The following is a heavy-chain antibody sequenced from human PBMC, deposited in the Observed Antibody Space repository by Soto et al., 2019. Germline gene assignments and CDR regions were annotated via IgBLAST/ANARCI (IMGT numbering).Heavy chain of an antibody. D-gene: IGHD4-17*01. CDR2: IYCSGST. J-gene: IGHJ4*02. CDR3: ARAREHPVHEY. Sequence: SETLSLTCTVSGGSITSYYWSWIRQPPGKGLEYIGFIYCSGSTNYNPSLRSRVTISLDTSKRQFSLKLTSVTATDTAVYYCARAREHPVHEYWRQGTPVTVSS. V-gene: IGHV4-4*09. CDR1: GGSITSYY.